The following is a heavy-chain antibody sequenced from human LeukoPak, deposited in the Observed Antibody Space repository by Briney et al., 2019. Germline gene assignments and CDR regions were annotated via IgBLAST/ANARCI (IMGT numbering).Heavy chain of an antibody. CDR2: IRYDGSNK. CDR1: AFTFSNYG. Sequence: GGSLRLSCAASAFTFSNYGMHWVRQAPGKGLEWVAFIRYDGSNKFYVDSGKGRFTISRDNSKNTVYLQMNSLRDADTAVYYCAKELDHDSSGYAPTDYWGQGTLVTVSS. J-gene: IGHJ4*02. CDR3: AKELDHDSSGYAPTDY. D-gene: IGHD3-22*01. V-gene: IGHV3-30*02.